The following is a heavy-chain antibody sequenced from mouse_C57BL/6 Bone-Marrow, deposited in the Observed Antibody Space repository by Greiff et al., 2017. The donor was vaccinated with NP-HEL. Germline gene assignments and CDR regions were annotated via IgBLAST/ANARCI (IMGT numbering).Heavy chain of an antibody. CDR3: AKNWYGRYFDV. Sequence: QVQLKESGPGLVQPSQSLSITCTVSGFSLTSYGVHWVRQSPGKGLEWLGVIWRGGSTDYNAAFMSRLSITKDNSTSQVFFKMNSLQADDTAIYYCAKNWYGRYFDVWGTGTTVTVSS. CDR2: IWRGGST. D-gene: IGHD2-10*02. V-gene: IGHV2-5*01. CDR1: GFSLTSYG. J-gene: IGHJ1*03.